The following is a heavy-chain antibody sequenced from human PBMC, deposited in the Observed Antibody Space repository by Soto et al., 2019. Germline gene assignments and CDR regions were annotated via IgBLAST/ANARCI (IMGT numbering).Heavy chain of an antibody. J-gene: IGHJ4*02. CDR1: GFTFSSYA. CDR2: ISGSGDSK. D-gene: IGHD3-10*01. V-gene: IGHV3-23*01. Sequence: GGSLRLSCAASGFTFSSYAMSWVRQAPGKGLEWVSVISGSGDSKYYADSVKGRFTISRDNSKNTLYLQMNSLRVEDTAVYYCANRAYGSDFDYWGQGTLVTVSS. CDR3: ANRAYGSDFDY.